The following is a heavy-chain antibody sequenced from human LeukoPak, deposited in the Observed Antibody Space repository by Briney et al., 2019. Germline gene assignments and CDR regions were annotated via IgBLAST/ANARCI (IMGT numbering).Heavy chain of an antibody. Sequence: SVKVSCKASGGTFSIYAISWVRQAPGQGLEWMGGIIPIFGTANYAQKFQGRVTITTDESTSTAYMELSSLRSEDTAVYYCARLWDYSSGYNDYWGQGTLVTVSS. V-gene: IGHV1-69*05. J-gene: IGHJ4*02. CDR3: ARLWDYSSGYNDY. CDR2: IIPIFGTA. D-gene: IGHD3-22*01. CDR1: GGTFSIYA.